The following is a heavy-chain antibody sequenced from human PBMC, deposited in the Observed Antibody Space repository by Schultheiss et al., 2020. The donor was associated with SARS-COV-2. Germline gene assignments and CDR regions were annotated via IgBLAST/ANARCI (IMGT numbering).Heavy chain of an antibody. J-gene: IGHJ4*02. D-gene: IGHD2-15*01. CDR3: ARDTGYCSGGSCYPDCFDY. CDR1: GGSISSYY. CDR2: IYYSGST. V-gene: IGHV4-59*12. Sequence: SQTLSLTCTVSGGSISSYYWSWIRQPPGKGLEWIGYIYYSGSTNYNPSLKSRVTISVDKSKNQFSLKLSSVTAADTAVYYCARDTGYCSGGSCYPDCFDYWGQGTLVTVSS.